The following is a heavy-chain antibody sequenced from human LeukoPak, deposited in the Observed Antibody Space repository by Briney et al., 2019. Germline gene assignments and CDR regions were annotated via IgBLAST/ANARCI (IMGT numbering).Heavy chain of an antibody. D-gene: IGHD3-22*01. V-gene: IGHV4-31*03. CDR2: IHPSGML. CDR3: SRGLDSRKLGY. Sequence: SQTLSPTCTVSGASFKSDDQYWNSVRHSPGKGLEWIGSIHPSGMLYNNPSLESRVTMSRDTSKNQFSLNLNSVTAADTAVYFCSRGLDSRKLGYWGQGILVTVSS. CDR1: GASFKSDDQY. J-gene: IGHJ4*02.